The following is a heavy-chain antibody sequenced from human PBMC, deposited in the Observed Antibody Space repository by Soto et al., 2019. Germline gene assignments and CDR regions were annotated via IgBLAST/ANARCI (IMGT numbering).Heavy chain of an antibody. CDR1: GFTFITSS. D-gene: IGHD3-10*01. J-gene: IGHJ4*02. V-gene: IGHV3-7*01. Sequence: EVQLVESGGVLVQPGGSLRVSCAASGFTFITSSMNWVRQAPGKGLEWVATINGDGSEEYYVDSVKGRFTISRDNVNNSLFLQMNTLTAEYTAVYYFAAWFTSDSWGQGTLVTVSS. CDR3: AAWFTSDS. CDR2: INGDGSEE.